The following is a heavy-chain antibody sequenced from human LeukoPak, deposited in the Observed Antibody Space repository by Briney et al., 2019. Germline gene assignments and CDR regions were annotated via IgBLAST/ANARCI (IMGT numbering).Heavy chain of an antibody. V-gene: IGHV4-30-4*08. D-gene: IGHD1-26*01. J-gene: IGHJ4*02. Sequence: SETLSLTCTVSGGSISSGDYYWSWIRQPPGKGLEWIGYIYYSGSTYYNPSLKSRVTISVDTSKNQFSLKLSSVTAADTAVYYCARLRSVGTTSDYWGQGTLVTVSS. CDR1: GGSISSGDYY. CDR2: IYYSGST. CDR3: ARLRSVGTTSDY.